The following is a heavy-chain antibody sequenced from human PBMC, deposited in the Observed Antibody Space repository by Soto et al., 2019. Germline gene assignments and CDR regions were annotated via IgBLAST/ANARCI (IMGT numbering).Heavy chain of an antibody. CDR3: AKETRTSKLELRLSYNWFDP. J-gene: IGHJ5*02. CDR2: ISGSGGST. CDR1: GFTFSSYA. V-gene: IGHV3-23*01. D-gene: IGHD1-7*01. Sequence: GGSLRLSCAASGFTFSSYAMSWVRQAPGKGLEWVSAISGSGGSTYYADSVKGRFTISRDNSKNTLYLQMNSLRAEDTAVYYCAKETRTSKLELRLSYNWFDPWGQGTLVTVSS.